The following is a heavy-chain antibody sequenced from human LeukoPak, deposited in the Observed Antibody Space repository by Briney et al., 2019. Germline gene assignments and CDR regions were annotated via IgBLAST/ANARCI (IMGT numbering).Heavy chain of an antibody. J-gene: IGHJ6*04. V-gene: IGHV3-23*01. Sequence: GGSLRLSCAASGFTFSSYAMSWVRQAPGKGLEWVSTTSGGSTYYADSVKGRFTISRDNSKSTLYLQMNSLRAEGTAVYYCAKGDCSSTSCSGFYGMDVWSRGTTVTVSS. D-gene: IGHD2-2*01. CDR2: TSGGST. CDR3: AKGDCSSTSCSGFYGMDV. CDR1: GFTFSSYA.